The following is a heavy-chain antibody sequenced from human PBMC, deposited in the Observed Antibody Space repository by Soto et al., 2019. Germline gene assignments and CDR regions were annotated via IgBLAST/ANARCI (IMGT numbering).Heavy chain of an antibody. CDR3: ARDVGSYHYDSNGWAFDY. D-gene: IGHD3-22*01. CDR1: GFTFSNYW. Sequence: EVQLVESGGGSVQPGGSLRLSCAASGFTFSNYWMSWVRQAPGKGLEWVANIKQDGSEKYYVDSVMGRFTISRDNAKNSLYLKMNSVGAEDPAVYYCARDVGSYHYDSNGWAFDYWGQGSLVTVSS. V-gene: IGHV3-7*03. J-gene: IGHJ4*02. CDR2: IKQDGSEK.